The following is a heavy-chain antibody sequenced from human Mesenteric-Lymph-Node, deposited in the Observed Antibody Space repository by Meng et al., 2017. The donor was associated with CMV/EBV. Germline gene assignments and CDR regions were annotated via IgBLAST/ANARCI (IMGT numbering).Heavy chain of an antibody. D-gene: IGHD3-3*01. Sequence: SETLSLTCTASGGAINRGSYYWGWLRRHPGQRLEWIGNIYYTGSTYYNPSLKSRVTISLDTSKNQFSLKLSSVTAADTALYYCARGDDKFFGVIIDDYWVQGTLVTVSS. V-gene: IGHV4-39*07. CDR3: ARGDDKFFGVIIDDY. CDR2: IYYTGST. CDR1: GGAINRGSYY. J-gene: IGHJ4*02.